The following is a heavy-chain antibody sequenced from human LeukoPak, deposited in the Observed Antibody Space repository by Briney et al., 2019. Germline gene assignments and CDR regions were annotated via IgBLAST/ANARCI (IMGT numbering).Heavy chain of an antibody. Sequence: ASVKVSCKASGYTFTSYGISWVRQAPGQGLEWMGWISAYNGNTNYAQKLQGRVTMTTDTSTSTAYMELRSLRSDDTAVYYCARSRLGTLYYYYYMDVWGKGTTVTISS. CDR3: ARSRLGTLYYYYYMDV. V-gene: IGHV1-18*01. CDR1: GYTFTSYG. D-gene: IGHD3-9*01. CDR2: ISAYNGNT. J-gene: IGHJ6*03.